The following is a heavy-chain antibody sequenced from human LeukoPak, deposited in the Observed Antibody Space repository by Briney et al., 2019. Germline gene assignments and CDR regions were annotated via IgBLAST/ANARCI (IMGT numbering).Heavy chain of an antibody. CDR1: GGSFSGYY. CDR2: INHSGST. V-gene: IGHV4-34*01. D-gene: IGHD3-10*01. Sequence: SETLSLTCAVYGGSFSGYYWSWIRQPPGKGLGWIGEINHSGSTNYNPSLKSRVTISVDTSKNQFSLKLSSVTAADTAVYYCARGHYYYYSDYWGQGTLVTVSS. CDR3: ARGHYYYYSDY. J-gene: IGHJ4*02.